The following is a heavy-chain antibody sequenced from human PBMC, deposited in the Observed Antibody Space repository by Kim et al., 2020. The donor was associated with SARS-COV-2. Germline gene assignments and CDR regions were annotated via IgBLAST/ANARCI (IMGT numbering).Heavy chain of an antibody. CDR2: IIPIFGTA. Sequence: SVKVSCKASGGTFSSYAISWVRQAPGQGLEWMGGIIPIFGTANYAQKFQGRVTITADESTSTAYMELSSLRSEDTAVYYCARAIVVVVAATHGYNWFDPWGQGTLVTVSS. CDR1: GGTFSSYA. J-gene: IGHJ5*02. D-gene: IGHD2-15*01. CDR3: ARAIVVVVAATHGYNWFDP. V-gene: IGHV1-69*13.